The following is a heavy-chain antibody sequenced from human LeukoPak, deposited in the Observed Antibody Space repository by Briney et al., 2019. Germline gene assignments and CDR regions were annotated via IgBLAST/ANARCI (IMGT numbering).Heavy chain of an antibody. CDR2: INHSGST. D-gene: IGHD3-3*01. V-gene: IGHV4-34*01. J-gene: IGHJ4*02. CDR3: ARGPIYDFWGGYYRVEPNFDY. CDR1: GGSFSGYY. Sequence: SSETLSLTCAVYGGSFSGYYWSWIRQPPGKGLEWIGEINHSGSTNYNPSLKSRVTISVDTSKNQFSLKLSSVTAADTAVYYCARGPIYDFWGGYYRVEPNFDYWDQGTLVTVSS.